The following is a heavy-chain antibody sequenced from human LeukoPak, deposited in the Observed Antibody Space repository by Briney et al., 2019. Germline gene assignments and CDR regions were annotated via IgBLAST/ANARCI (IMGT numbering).Heavy chain of an antibody. V-gene: IGHV4-34*01. J-gene: IGHJ5*02. CDR3: ARANGSGSYGSVSNWFDP. CDR2: INHSGST. Sequence: SETLSLTCAVYGGSFSGYYWSWIRQPPGKGLEWIGEINHSGSTNYNPSLKSRVTISVDTSKNQFSLKLSSVTAADTAVYYCARANGSGSYGSVSNWFDPWGQGTLVTVSS. D-gene: IGHD3-10*01. CDR1: GGSFSGYY.